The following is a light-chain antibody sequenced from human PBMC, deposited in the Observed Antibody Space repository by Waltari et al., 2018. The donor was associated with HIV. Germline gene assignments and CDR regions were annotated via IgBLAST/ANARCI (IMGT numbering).Light chain of an antibody. CDR1: ALSKHY. V-gene: IGLV3-25*03. J-gene: IGLJ1*01. Sequence: SNDLTQSSSVSVSPGQTARITCSGDALSKHYSYWYQHKPGQAPLLLIYKDPERPAEIPERFAGSSSGTTATLTITGVQPEDEADYYCQSADISGTHLFVFAAGTKVTVL. CDR2: KDP. CDR3: QSADISGTHLFV.